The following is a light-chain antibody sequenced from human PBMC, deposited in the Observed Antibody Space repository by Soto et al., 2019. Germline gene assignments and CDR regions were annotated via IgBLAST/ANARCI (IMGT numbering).Light chain of an antibody. CDR1: QTISSNN. CDR3: QQYVIWT. CDR2: GTS. J-gene: IGKJ1*01. V-gene: IGKV3-20*01. Sequence: EIVLTQSPGTLSVSPVERATLSCSASQTISSNNLAWYQQKPGQAPSLLIYGTSSRATGIPDRYSGSGSGTEFTHTNSRLEPEDSAIYYWQQYVIWTCGQGTKVEI.